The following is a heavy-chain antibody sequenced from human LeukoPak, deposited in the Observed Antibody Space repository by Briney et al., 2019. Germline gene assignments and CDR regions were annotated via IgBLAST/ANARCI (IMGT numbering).Heavy chain of an antibody. Sequence: GGSLRLSCAASGFTFNSYGMHWVRRAPGKGLEWVAFIRHDGTNKYYADSVKGRFTISRDNSKNTLFLQMSSLRVEDTAVYYCGRDVSDTVVVITHNFDFWGQGTLVTVSS. D-gene: IGHD3-22*01. CDR2: IRHDGTNK. CDR3: GRDVSDTVVVITHNFDF. V-gene: IGHV3-30*02. J-gene: IGHJ4*02. CDR1: GFTFNSYG.